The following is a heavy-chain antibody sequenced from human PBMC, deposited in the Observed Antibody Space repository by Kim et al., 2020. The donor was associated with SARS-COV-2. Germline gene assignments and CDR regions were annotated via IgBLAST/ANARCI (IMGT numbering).Heavy chain of an antibody. CDR3: AREGIAAAGVRRMFDY. CDR2: INPNSGGT. Sequence: ASVKVSCKASGYTFTGYYMHWVRQAPGQGLEWMGWINPNSGGTNYAQKFQGRVTMTRDTSISTAYMELSRLRSDDTAVYYCAREGIAAAGVRRMFDYWGQGTLVTVSS. V-gene: IGHV1-2*02. CDR1: GYTFTGYY. D-gene: IGHD6-13*01. J-gene: IGHJ4*02.